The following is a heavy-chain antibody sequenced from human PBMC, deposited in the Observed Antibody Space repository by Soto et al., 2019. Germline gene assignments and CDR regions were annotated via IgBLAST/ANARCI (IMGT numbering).Heavy chain of an antibody. CDR2: IYYSGST. Sequence: QVQLQESGPGLVKPSQTLSLTCTVSGGSISSGGYSWSWIRQHPGKGLEWIGYIYYSGSTYYNPSLKSRVTISVDTSKNQFSLKLSSVTAADTSVYYCARGDFWSGYLNFDYWGQGTLVTVSS. CDR1: GGSISSGGYS. V-gene: IGHV4-31*03. D-gene: IGHD3-3*01. J-gene: IGHJ4*02. CDR3: ARGDFWSGYLNFDY.